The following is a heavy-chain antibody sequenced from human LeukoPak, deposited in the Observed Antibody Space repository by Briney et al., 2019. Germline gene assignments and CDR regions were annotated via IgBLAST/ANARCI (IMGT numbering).Heavy chain of an antibody. Sequence: GASVKVSCKASGGTFSSYAISWVRQAPGQGLEWMGWINPNSGGTNYAQKFQGRVTMIRDMSISTAYMELSRLRSDDTAVYYCARAPITIFGVVKNWFDPWGQGTLVTVSS. J-gene: IGHJ5*02. CDR2: INPNSGGT. D-gene: IGHD3-3*01. V-gene: IGHV1-2*02. CDR3: ARAPITIFGVVKNWFDP. CDR1: GGTFSSYA.